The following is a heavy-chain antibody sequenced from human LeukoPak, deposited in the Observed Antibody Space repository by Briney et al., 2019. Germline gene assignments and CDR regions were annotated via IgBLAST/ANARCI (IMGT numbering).Heavy chain of an antibody. CDR2: INPRGGST. V-gene: IGHV1-46*01. J-gene: IGHJ4*02. D-gene: IGHD4-17*01. CDR1: GYTFTSYY. CDR3: ARDSPFGVTTRYVDY. Sequence: ASVKVSCKASGYTFTSYYMHWVRQAPGQGLEWMGIINPRGGSTSYAQKLQGRVTMTTDTSTSTAYMELRSLRSDDTAVYYCARDSPFGVTTRYVDYWGQGTLVTVSS.